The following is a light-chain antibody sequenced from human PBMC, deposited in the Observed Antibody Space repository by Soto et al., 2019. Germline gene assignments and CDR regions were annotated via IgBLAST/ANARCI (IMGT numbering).Light chain of an antibody. V-gene: IGKV1-8*01. CDR1: QGISSY. CDR3: QQYYSYPYT. Sequence: AIRMTQSPSSFSASTGDRVTITCRASQGISSYLAWYQQKPGKAPKLLIYAASTLQSGVPSRFSGSGSRTDFTLTISYLQSEDFATYYCQQYYSYPYTFGQGTKLEIK. J-gene: IGKJ2*01. CDR2: AAS.